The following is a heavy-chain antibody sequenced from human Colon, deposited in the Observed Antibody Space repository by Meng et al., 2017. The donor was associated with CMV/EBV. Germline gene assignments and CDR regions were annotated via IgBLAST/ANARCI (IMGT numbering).Heavy chain of an antibody. CDR1: GFTFSSYW. J-gene: IGHJ5*02. CDR3: AKDGRYYDSSGYGP. D-gene: IGHD3-22*01. CDR2: INSDGSST. V-gene: IGHV3-74*01. Sequence: GESLKISCASSGFTFSSYWMHWVRQAPGKGLVWVSRINSDGSSTSYADSVKGRFTISRDNAKNTLYLQMNSLRAEDTAVYYCAKDGRYYDSSGYGPWGQGTLVTVSS.